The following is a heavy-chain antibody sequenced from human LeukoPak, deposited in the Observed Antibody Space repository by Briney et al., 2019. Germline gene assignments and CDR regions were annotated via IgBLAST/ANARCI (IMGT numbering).Heavy chain of an antibody. V-gene: IGHV4-61*01. CDR3: ARWTPDIVVVVAATGVGYAFDI. CDR2: IYYSGST. J-gene: IGHJ3*02. D-gene: IGHD2-15*01. Sequence: SETLSLPFTVSGGSVSSGSYYWSWIRPPPGKGLEWIGYIYYSGSTNYNPSLKSRVTISVDTSKNQFSLKLSSVTAADTAVYYCARWTPDIVVVVAATGVGYAFDIWGQGTMVTVSS. CDR1: GGSVSSGSYY.